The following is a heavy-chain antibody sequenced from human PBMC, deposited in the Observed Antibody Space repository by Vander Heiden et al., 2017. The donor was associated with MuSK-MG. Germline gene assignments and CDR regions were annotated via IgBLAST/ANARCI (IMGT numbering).Heavy chain of an antibody. V-gene: IGHV3-7*01. J-gene: IGHJ6*03. D-gene: IGHD6-13*01. CDR2: IKQDGSEK. Sequence: EVQLVESGGGLVQPGGSLRLSCAASGFTFSSYWMSWVRQAPGKGLEWVANIKQDGSEKYYVDSVKGRFTISRDNAKNSLYLKMNSMRAQDTAVYYCARGAASGFYYYYYMDVWGHGTTVTVSS. CDR1: GFTFSSYW. CDR3: ARGAASGFYYYYYMDV.